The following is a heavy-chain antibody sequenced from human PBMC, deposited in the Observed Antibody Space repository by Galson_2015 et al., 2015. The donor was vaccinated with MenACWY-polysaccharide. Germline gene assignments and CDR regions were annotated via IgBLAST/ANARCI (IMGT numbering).Heavy chain of an antibody. J-gene: IGHJ6*02. CDR2: TTHSGAT. CDR3: TRADGPHYRYGMDV. D-gene: IGHD4-11*01. Sequence: SETLSLTCAVYDGSFSGHYYSWIRQSPGKGLQWIGETTHSGATNYEVPLKSRVTISVDSSKNQVSLKMTSVTAADTAVYYCTRADGPHYRYGMDVWGQGTTVTVSS. CDR1: DGSFSGHY. V-gene: IGHV4-34*01.